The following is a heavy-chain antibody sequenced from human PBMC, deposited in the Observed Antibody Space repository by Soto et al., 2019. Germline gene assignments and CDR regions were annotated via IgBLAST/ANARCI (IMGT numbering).Heavy chain of an antibody. V-gene: IGHV1-69*13. CDR2: IIPIFGTA. Sequence: SVKVSCKASGGTFSSYAIGWVRQAPGQGLEWMGGIIPIFGTANYAQKFQGRVTITADESTSTAYMELSSLRSEDTAVYYCARDSVGIVGALNWFDPWGQGTLVTVSS. D-gene: IGHD1-26*01. CDR1: GGTFSSYA. CDR3: ARDSVGIVGALNWFDP. J-gene: IGHJ5*02.